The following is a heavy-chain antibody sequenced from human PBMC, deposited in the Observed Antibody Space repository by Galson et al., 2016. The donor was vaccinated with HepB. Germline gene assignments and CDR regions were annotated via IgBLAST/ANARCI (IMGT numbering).Heavy chain of an antibody. CDR1: GFTFSTYA. V-gene: IGHV3-30-3*01. J-gene: IGHJ4*02. CDR2: ISYDGSNK. D-gene: IGHD6-6*01. Sequence: SLRLSCAASGFTFSTYAMHWVRQAPGKGLEWVAVISYDGSNKYYADSVKGRFTISRDNSKNTLYLQMNSLRAEATAVYYCARSRAARSYFDYWGQGTLVTVSS. CDR3: ARSRAARSYFDY.